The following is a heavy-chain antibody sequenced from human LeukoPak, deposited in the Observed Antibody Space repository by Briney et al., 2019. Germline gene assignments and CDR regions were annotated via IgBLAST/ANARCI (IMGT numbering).Heavy chain of an antibody. D-gene: IGHD3-10*01. Sequence: PGGSLRLSCEASGFSFTTSGVHWVRQAPGKGLEWMAVISKDGRRNHYADSVKGRFTISRDNSKNTRFLQMNSLRPEDTAIYYCARELLNYGSAYYAVGIFDSWGQGNLVTVSS. V-gene: IGHV3-30*04. CDR1: GFSFTTSG. J-gene: IGHJ4*02. CDR3: ARELLNYGSAYYAVGIFDS. CDR2: ISKDGRRN.